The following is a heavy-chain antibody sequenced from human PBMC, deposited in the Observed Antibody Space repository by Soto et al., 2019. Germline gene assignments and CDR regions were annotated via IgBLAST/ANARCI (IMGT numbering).Heavy chain of an antibody. V-gene: IGHV4-34*01. J-gene: IGHJ4*02. CDR3: ARTGYFVPFDY. Sequence: XETLYLTCAVDGWSFSGYYWSWIRQPPGKGLEWIGEINHSGSTNYNPSLKSRVTISVDTSKNQFSLKLSSVTAADTAVYYCARTGYFVPFDYWGQGTLVTVSS. CDR2: INHSGST. CDR1: GWSFSGYY. D-gene: IGHD3-22*01.